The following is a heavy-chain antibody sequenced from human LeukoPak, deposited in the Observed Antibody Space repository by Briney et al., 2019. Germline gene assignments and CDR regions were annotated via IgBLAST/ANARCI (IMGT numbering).Heavy chain of an antibody. J-gene: IGHJ4*02. V-gene: IGHV5-51*01. D-gene: IGHD2-15*01. CDR2: TYPADSDT. Sequence: GESLKISCKASGYSFSTYWIGWVRQMPGKGLEWMGITYPADSDTKYSPSIEGQVTISAEKSISTAYLQWSSLKASDTAIYYCARHLSSVGSCCSVDYWGQGTLVTVSS. CDR3: ARHLSSVGSCCSVDY. CDR1: GYSFSTYW.